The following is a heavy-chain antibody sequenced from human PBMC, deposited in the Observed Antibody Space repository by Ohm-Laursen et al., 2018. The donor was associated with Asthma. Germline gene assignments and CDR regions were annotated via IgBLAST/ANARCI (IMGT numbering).Heavy chain of an antibody. D-gene: IGHD3-3*01. J-gene: IGHJ4*02. CDR3: ARDVMEWYLPAFDF. Sequence: SLRLSCTASGLAFSTYFMSWVRQAPGKGLEWVAVGGSYYDGGLKYYADSVNGRFTVSRDDSKNTLYLQMNSLRPDDTAVYYCARDVMEWYLPAFDFWGQGTLVTVSS. CDR1: GLAFSTYF. CDR2: GGSYYDGGLK. V-gene: IGHV3-30-3*01.